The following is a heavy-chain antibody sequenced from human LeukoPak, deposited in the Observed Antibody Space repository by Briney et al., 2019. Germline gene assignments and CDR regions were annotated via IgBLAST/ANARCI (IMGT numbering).Heavy chain of an antibody. CDR2: IYYSGST. CDR1: GGSISSYY. V-gene: IGHV4-59*01. D-gene: IGHD1-14*01. Sequence: PSETLSLTCTVSGGSISSYYWSWIRQPPGKGLEWIGYIYYSGSTNYNPSLKSRVTISVDTSKNQFSLKLSSVTAADTAVYYCAGDWGTGHGMDLWGQGTTVTVSS. CDR3: AGDWGTGHGMDL. J-gene: IGHJ6*02.